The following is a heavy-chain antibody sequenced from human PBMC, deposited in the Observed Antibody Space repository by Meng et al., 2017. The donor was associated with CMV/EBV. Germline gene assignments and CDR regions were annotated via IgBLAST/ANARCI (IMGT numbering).Heavy chain of an antibody. J-gene: IGHJ5*02. Sequence: ESLKISCKGSGYSFTSSWIGWVRQMPGKGLEWMGIIYPGDSDTRYSPSFQGQVTISADKSISTAYLQWSSLKASDTAMYYCARAHCSSTSCYGGFDPWGQGTLVTVSS. CDR3: ARAHCSSTSCYGGFDP. V-gene: IGHV5-51*01. D-gene: IGHD2-2*01. CDR1: GYSFTSSW. CDR2: IYPGDSDT.